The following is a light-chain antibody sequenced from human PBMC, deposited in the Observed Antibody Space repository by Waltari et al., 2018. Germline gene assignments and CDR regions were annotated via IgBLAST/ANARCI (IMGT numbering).Light chain of an antibody. Sequence: DIVMIQTPPYLPIVPGEPASISCRSSQSLLHSDGNTYLHWYLQKSGQSPKLLIYGVSNRASGVSDRFSGSASGTEFTLKISRVEAEDVGLYYCVQTIGLPFTFGPGTKLEIK. CDR1: QSLLHSDGNTY. CDR3: VQTIGLPFT. J-gene: IGKJ3*01. V-gene: IGKV2-40*01. CDR2: GVS.